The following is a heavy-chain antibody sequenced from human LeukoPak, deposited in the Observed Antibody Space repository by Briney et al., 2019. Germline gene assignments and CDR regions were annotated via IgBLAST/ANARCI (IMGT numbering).Heavy chain of an antibody. D-gene: IGHD1-26*01. Sequence: SETLSLTCTVSGGPINTDYWSWIRQPPGKGLEWIGYIYYTGGTNYNPSLKSRITISVDTSKNQFSLKLRSVTPADTAVYYCARDPSGSFFNWFDPWGQGTLVTVSS. CDR2: IYYTGGT. J-gene: IGHJ5*02. V-gene: IGHV4-59*01. CDR3: ARDPSGSFFNWFDP. CDR1: GGPINTDY.